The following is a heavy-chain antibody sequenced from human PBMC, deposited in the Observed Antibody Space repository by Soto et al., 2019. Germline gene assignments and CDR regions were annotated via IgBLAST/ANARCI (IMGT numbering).Heavy chain of an antibody. J-gene: IGHJ3*02. CDR1: GVPLGISR. CDR3: ARDATFGTKGGSFDI. D-gene: IGHD3-16*01. CDR2: MWYDGTNK. V-gene: IGHV3-33*01. Sequence: LGRPLRLSCAATGVPLGISRMPWARQSHGKGLKWVAAMWYDGTNKSYRESVKGRFTLSRDNSDNTLYLQMNSLRVEDTAVYYCARDATFGTKGGSFDIWGHGTLVTVSS.